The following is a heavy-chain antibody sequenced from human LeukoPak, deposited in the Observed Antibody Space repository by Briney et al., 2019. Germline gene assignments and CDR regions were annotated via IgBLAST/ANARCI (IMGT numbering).Heavy chain of an antibody. J-gene: IGHJ4*02. D-gene: IGHD3-3*01. V-gene: IGHV4-39*01. CDR3: ATLRRYITIFGVVMSRWAY. CDR1: GGSISSSSYY. Sequence: PSETLSLTCTVSGGSISSSSYYWGWIRQPPGKGLEWIGSIYYSGSTYYNPSLKSRVTISVDTSKNQFSLKLSSVTAADTAVYYCATLRRYITIFGVVMSRWAYWGQGTLVTVSS. CDR2: IYYSGST.